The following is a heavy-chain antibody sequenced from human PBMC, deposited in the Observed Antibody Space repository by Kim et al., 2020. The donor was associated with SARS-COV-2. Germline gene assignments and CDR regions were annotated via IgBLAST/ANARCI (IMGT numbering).Heavy chain of an antibody. Sequence: GGSLRLSCAASGFTFDDYTMHWVRQAPGKGLEWVSLISWDGGSTYYADSVKGRFTISRDNSKNSLYLQMNSLRTEDTALYYCAKDYSRRVAAAGRLDYWGQGTLVTVSS. J-gene: IGHJ4*02. CDR2: ISWDGGST. CDR1: GFTFDDYT. CDR3: AKDYSRRVAAAGRLDY. D-gene: IGHD6-13*01. V-gene: IGHV3-43*01.